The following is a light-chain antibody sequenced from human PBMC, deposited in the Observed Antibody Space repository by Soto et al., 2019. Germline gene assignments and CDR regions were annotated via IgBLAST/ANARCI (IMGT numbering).Light chain of an antibody. Sequence: DIQLTQSPSSLSASVGDRVTITFQTRQSINTHLYWYQQKPGKPPKLLIHAISSLQSGVPSRFSGSGSGTDFSLTISSLQPEDSATYYCQQSYSFPRTFGQGNKVDIK. V-gene: IGKV1-39*01. CDR3: QQSYSFPRT. CDR2: AIS. J-gene: IGKJ1*01. CDR1: QSINTH.